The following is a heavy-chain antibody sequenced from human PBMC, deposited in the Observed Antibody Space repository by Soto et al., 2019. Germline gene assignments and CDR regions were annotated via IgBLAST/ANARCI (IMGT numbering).Heavy chain of an antibody. CDR2: ISGGGDTT. J-gene: IGHJ4*02. V-gene: IGHV3-23*01. D-gene: IGHD6-13*01. CDR3: AKHGPQYSSSLTHY. CDR1: GFTFNNYA. Sequence: EVQLLESGGGLVQPGESLRLSCAGSGFTFNNYAMTWVRQAPGKGPEWVSAISGGGDTTYYADSVKGRFTISGDNSKNTLYLQMNSLRAEDTAVYYCAKHGPQYSSSLTHYWGQGTLVTVSS.